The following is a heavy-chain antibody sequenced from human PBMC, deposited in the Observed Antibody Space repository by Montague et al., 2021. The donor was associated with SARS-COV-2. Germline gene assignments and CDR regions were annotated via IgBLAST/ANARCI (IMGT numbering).Heavy chain of an antibody. CDR2: ICYTGST. Sequence: SETLSLTCNVSGGSINNYYWSWIRQSPGRGLEWIGYICYTGSTTRNPSLDSRVTISLDTSRDLVSLELRSLTAADTAVYYCARGGGWKRHFDYWGQGTLVAVSS. D-gene: IGHD4-23*01. V-gene: IGHV4-59*01. CDR3: ARGGGWKRHFDY. J-gene: IGHJ4*02. CDR1: GGSINNYY.